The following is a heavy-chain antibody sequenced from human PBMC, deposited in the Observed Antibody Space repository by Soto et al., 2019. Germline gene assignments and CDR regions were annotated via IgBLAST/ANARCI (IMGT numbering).Heavy chain of an antibody. CDR3: ARAPIPADAFDI. CDR1: GGSISSGGYY. Sequence: QVQLQESGPGLVKPSQTLSLTCTVSGGSISSGGYYWSWIRQHPGKGLEWIGYIYYSGSTYYNPSLKSRVSISVDPSKNQVSLKLSSVTAADTAVYYCARAPIPADAFDIWGQGTMVTVSS. J-gene: IGHJ3*02. CDR2: IYYSGST. V-gene: IGHV4-31*03.